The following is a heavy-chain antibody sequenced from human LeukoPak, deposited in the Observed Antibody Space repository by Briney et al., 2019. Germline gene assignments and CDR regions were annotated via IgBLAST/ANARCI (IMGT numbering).Heavy chain of an antibody. Sequence: GGSLRLSCAASGFTFSDSYMTWVRQAPGKGVEWVAYISGSGHDINYSDSVKGRFTISRDNAKNSLYLQMNSLRAEDTAVYYCARDWEMAPIGGWGQGTLVTVSS. CDR3: ARDWEMAPIGG. CDR2: ISGSGHDI. CDR1: GFTFSDSY. J-gene: IGHJ4*02. V-gene: IGHV3-11*04. D-gene: IGHD5-24*01.